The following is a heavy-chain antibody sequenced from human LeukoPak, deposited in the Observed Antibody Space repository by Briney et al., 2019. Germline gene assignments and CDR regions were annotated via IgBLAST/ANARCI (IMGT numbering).Heavy chain of an antibody. CDR3: AKDRGLQLWFGGY. D-gene: IGHD3-10*01. CDR2: IRGSGGST. Sequence: GGSLRLSCAASGCTFSDYAMSWVRQAPGKGLEWVSTIRGSGGSTYYADSVKGRFTISRDNSKNTLYLQMNSLRAEDTAIYYCAKDRGLQLWFGGYWGQGTLVTVSS. CDR1: GCTFSDYA. V-gene: IGHV3-23*01. J-gene: IGHJ4*02.